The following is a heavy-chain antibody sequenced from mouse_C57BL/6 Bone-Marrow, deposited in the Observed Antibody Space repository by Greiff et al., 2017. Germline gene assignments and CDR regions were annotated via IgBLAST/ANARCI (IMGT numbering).Heavy chain of an antibody. J-gene: IGHJ2*01. CDR3: ARTAQATY. CDR2: IYPGDGDT. Sequence: VQLQQSGPELVKPGASVKISCKASGYAFSSSWMNWVKQRPGKGLEWIGRIYPGDGDTNYNGKFKGKATLTADKSSSTAYMQLSSLTSEDSAVYFCARTAQATYGGQGTTLTVSS. D-gene: IGHD3-2*02. V-gene: IGHV1-82*01. CDR1: GYAFSSSW.